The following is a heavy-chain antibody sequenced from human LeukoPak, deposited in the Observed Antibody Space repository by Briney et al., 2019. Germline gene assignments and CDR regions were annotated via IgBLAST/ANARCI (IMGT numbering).Heavy chain of an antibody. CDR1: GYTFTSYD. CDR3: ARYYQGSSGPLRGDWYFDL. CDR2: MNPNSGNT. J-gene: IGHJ2*01. V-gene: IGHV1-8*01. D-gene: IGHD6-19*01. Sequence: ASVKVSCKASGYTFTSYDINWVRQATGQGLEWMGWMNPNSGNTGYAQKFQGRVTMTRNTSISTAYMELSSLRSEDTAVYYCARYYQGSSGPLRGDWYFDLWGRGTLVTVSS.